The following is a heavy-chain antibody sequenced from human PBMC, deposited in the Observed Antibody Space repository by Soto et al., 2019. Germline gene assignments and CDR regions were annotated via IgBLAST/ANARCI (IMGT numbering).Heavy chain of an antibody. V-gene: IGHV4-39*01. CDR3: ARPLQLLWFGELSSAGDYYYGMDV. CDR2: IYYSGST. CDR1: GGSISSSTYY. J-gene: IGHJ6*02. D-gene: IGHD3-10*01. Sequence: SETLSLTCTVSGGSISSSTYYWGWIRQHPGKGLEWIGSIYYSGSTYYNPSLKSRVTISVDTSKNQFSLKLSSVTAADTAVYYCARPLQLLWFGELSSAGDYYYGMDVWGQGTTVT.